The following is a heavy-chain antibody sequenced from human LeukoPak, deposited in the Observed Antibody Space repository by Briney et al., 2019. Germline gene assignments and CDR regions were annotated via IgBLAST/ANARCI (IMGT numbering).Heavy chain of an antibody. Sequence: PSETLSLTCTVSGYSISSGYCWGWIRQPPGKGLEWIGTIYHSGSTYYNPSLKSRVTISVDTSKNQFSLKLTSVTAADTAVYYCARVRGYCSSTICYRYYFDYWGQGTLVTVSS. J-gene: IGHJ4*02. CDR3: ARVRGYCSSTICYRYYFDY. CDR1: GYSISSGYC. CDR2: IYHSGST. D-gene: IGHD2-2*01. V-gene: IGHV4-38-2*02.